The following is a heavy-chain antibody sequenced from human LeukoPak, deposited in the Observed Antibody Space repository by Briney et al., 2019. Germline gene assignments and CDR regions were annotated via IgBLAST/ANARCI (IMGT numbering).Heavy chain of an antibody. V-gene: IGHV4-39*07. CDR3: ARDTLSSSWYSHAFDI. J-gene: IGHJ3*02. CDR1: GGSISSSSSY. D-gene: IGHD6-13*01. CDR2: IYSSGST. Sequence: SETLSLTCTVSGGSISSSSSYWGWIRQPPGKGLEWIGSIYSSGSTYYKSSLKSRVTISIDTSKNQLSLKLSSVTAADTAVYYCARDTLSSSWYSHAFDIWGQGTMVTVS.